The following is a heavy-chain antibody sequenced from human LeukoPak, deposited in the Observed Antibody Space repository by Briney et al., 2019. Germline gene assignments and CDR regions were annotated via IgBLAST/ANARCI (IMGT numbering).Heavy chain of an antibody. CDR1: GGSISSYY. CDR3: AREISAKSVRGVRRAFDP. D-gene: IGHD3-10*01. J-gene: IGHJ5*02. V-gene: IGHV4-4*07. CDR2: IYTSGSI. Sequence: SETLSLTCTASGGSISSYYWSWIRQPAGKGLEWIGRIYTSGSINYNPSLKSRVTMSVDTSKNQFSLKLCSVTAADTAVYYCAREISAKSVRGVRRAFDPWGQGTLVTVSS.